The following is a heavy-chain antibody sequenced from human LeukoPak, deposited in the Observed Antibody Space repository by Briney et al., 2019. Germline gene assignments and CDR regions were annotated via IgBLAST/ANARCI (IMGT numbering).Heavy chain of an antibody. J-gene: IGHJ4*02. Sequence: GGSLRLSCAASGFTFSSYWMSWIRQAPGKGLEWVANIKEDGSDKNYVDSVRGRFTISRDNAKNALYLQMNSLRAEDTAVYYCGREVPGGTTSLDCWDQGTVVTVSP. D-gene: IGHD1-7*01. CDR3: GREVPGGTTSLDC. CDR1: GFTFSSYW. CDR2: IKEDGSDK. V-gene: IGHV3-7*04.